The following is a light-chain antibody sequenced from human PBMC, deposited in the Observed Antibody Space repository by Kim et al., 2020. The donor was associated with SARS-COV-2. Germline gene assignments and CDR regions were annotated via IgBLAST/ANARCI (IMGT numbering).Light chain of an antibody. V-gene: IGLV3-21*03. Sequence: SYELTQPPSLSVPPGKTARITCGGNNIGGKNVHWYQQKPGQAPVLVVYDDRDRPSGIPERFSGSNFGNTATLTISGVEAEDEADYYCQVWDISSDHVVFGGGTQLTVL. CDR3: QVWDISSDHVV. CDR2: DDR. J-gene: IGLJ2*01. CDR1: NIGGKN.